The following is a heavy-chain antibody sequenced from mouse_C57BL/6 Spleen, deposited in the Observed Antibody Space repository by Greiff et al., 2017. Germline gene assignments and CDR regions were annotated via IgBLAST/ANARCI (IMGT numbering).Heavy chain of an antibody. CDR3: ARGSMPSYGSRENWYFDV. CDR2: IYPRSGNT. V-gene: IGHV1-81*01. J-gene: IGHJ1*03. D-gene: IGHD1-1*01. Sequence: QVQLKESGAELARPGASVKLSCKASGYTFTSYGISWVKQRTGQGLEWIGEIYPRSGNTYYNEKFKGKATLTADKSSSTAYMGLRSRTSEDSAVYFCARGSMPSYGSRENWYFDVWGTGTTGTVSS. CDR1: GYTFTSYG.